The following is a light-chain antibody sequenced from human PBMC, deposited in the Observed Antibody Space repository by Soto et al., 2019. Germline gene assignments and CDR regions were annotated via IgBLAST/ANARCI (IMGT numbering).Light chain of an antibody. CDR3: QQYSKLPLT. V-gene: IGKV3-20*01. Sequence: EIVLTHSPDTLSLSPGERATLSCRASESVSNNYLAWYQQKPGQAPRLVIYGASSRATGIPDRFSGSGSGTDFTLTISRLEPEDFAVYYCQQYSKLPLTFGQGTKVEIK. CDR1: ESVSNNY. CDR2: GAS. J-gene: IGKJ1*01.